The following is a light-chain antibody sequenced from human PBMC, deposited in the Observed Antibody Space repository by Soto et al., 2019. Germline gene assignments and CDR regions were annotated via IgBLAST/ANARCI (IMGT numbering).Light chain of an antibody. Sequence: DIQMTQSPSSLSASVGDRVTITCRASQGISNYLAWYQQKPGKVPKPLIYAASTSQSGVPSRLSGSESGTDFTLNIDSLQPEDVATYYCQKYNSASYTFGQGTKLEIK. V-gene: IGKV1-27*01. CDR1: QGISNY. CDR3: QKYNSASYT. J-gene: IGKJ2*01. CDR2: AAS.